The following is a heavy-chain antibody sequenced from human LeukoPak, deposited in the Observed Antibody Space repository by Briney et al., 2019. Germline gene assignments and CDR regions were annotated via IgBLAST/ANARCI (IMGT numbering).Heavy chain of an antibody. CDR3: ARDESGDWSVDY. V-gene: IGHV3-21*01. J-gene: IGHJ4*02. CDR2: ISSSSSYI. CDR1: GFTFSSYS. D-gene: IGHD3/OR15-3a*01. Sequence: GGSLRLSCAASGFTFSSYSMNWVRQAPGKGLEWVSSISSSSSYIYYADSVKGRFTISRDNAKNSLYLQMNSLRAEDTAVYYCARDESGDWSVDYWGQGTLVTVSS.